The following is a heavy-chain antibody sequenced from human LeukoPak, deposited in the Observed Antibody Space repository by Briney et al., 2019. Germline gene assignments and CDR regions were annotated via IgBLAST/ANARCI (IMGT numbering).Heavy chain of an antibody. CDR1: GFTFSSHA. Sequence: GGSLRLSCAASGFTFSSHAMGWVRQAPGKGLEWVSSITGSGGSTYYGDSVKGRFTISRDNSKNTLYLQMNSLRDEDTAVYYCAKDGGGSLEWLPPMDVWGQGTMVTVSS. D-gene: IGHD3-3*01. CDR3: AKDGGGSLEWLPPMDV. V-gene: IGHV3-23*01. CDR2: ITGSGGST. J-gene: IGHJ6*02.